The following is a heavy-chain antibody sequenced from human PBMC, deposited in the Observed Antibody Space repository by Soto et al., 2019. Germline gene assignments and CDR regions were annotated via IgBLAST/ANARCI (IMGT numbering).Heavy chain of an antibody. J-gene: IGHJ4*01. CDR2: IKSKTDGGTT. D-gene: IGHD3-22*01. CDR3: TTDAYSTIIIVRFDY. CDR1: GFTFSNAW. V-gene: IGHV3-15*07. Sequence: GGSLRPSCAASGFTFSNAWINWVRQAPGKGLEWVGRIKSKTDGGTTDYAAPVKGRFAISRDDSNNMVYLQMNSLKIEDTAVYYCTTDAYSTIIIVRFDYWGHGTLVTVPS.